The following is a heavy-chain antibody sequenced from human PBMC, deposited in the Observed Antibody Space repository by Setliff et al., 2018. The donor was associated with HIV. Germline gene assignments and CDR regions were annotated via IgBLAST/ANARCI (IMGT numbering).Heavy chain of an antibody. V-gene: IGHV4-39*01. CDR2: IHYNGRT. CDR3: ARYTSKLDWFDP. J-gene: IGHJ5*02. CDR1: GDSITNDDYY. D-gene: IGHD2-2*02. Sequence: SETLSLTCTVSGDSITNDDYYWGWIRQPPGKGLEWIAIIHYNGRTYYDPSLKSRVTIFVDTSKTQFYLKLRSVTASDTAVYYCARYTSKLDWFDPWVPETLLVTVSS.